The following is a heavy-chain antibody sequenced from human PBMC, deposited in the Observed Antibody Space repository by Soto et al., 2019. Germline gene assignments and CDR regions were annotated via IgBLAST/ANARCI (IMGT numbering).Heavy chain of an antibody. CDR2: IFSGGST. Sequence: EVQVVESGGDLVQPGGSLRLSGAASGFTVSSNYMSWVRQAPGKGLEWVSIIFSGGSTYYAASVKGRFTISRQSSKNTLYLQMNSLRAEDTAVYYCATFYDSSGYTPSYAFDIWGQGTMVTVSS. D-gene: IGHD3-22*01. V-gene: IGHV3-53*04. CDR3: ATFYDSSGYTPSYAFDI. J-gene: IGHJ3*02. CDR1: GFTVSSNY.